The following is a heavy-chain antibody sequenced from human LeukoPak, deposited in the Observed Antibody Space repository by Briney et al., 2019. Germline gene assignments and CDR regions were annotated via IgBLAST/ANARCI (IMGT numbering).Heavy chain of an antibody. V-gene: IGHV4-59*12. CDR2: IYYSGST. D-gene: IGHD6-19*01. CDR3: ARIAVAGTHFDY. J-gene: IGHJ4*02. Sequence: PSETLSLTCTVSGGSISSYYWSWIRQPPGKGLEWIGYIYYSGSTNYNPSLKSRVTISIDKSKNQFSLNLSSVTAADTAVYYCARIAVAGTHFDYWGQGTLVTVSS. CDR1: GGSISSYY.